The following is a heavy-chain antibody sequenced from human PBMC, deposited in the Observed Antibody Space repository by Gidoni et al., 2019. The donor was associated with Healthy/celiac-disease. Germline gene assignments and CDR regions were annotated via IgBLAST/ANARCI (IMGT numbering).Heavy chain of an antibody. CDR1: GGSISSGGYY. J-gene: IGHJ3*02. CDR2: IYYSGST. CDR3: ARDLNDYGDYRLGDI. Sequence: QVQLQESGPGLVKPPQPLSLTCTVSGGSISSGGYYWSWIRQHPGKGLEWIGYIYYSGSTYYNPSLKSRVTISVDTSKNQFSLKLSSVTAADTAVYYCARDLNDYGDYRLGDIWGQGTMVTVSS. V-gene: IGHV4-31*03. D-gene: IGHD4-17*01.